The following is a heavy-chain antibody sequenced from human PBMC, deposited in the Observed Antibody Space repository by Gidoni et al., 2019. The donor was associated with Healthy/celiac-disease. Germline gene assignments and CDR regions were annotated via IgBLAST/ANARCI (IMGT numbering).Heavy chain of an antibody. CDR2: ISGSGGRT. D-gene: IGHD6-19*01. CDR1: GFTVSSYA. V-gene: IGHV3-23*01. J-gene: IGHJ4*02. CDR3: AKGGIAVPFDD. Sequence: EVQLLESGGCLVQPGGSLRLSCAPSGFTVSSYAMSWVRQAPGKGLEWVSAISGSGGRTYYADSVKGRFTISRDNAKNTLYLQMNSLRAEDTAVYYCAKGGIAVPFDDWGQGTLVTVSS.